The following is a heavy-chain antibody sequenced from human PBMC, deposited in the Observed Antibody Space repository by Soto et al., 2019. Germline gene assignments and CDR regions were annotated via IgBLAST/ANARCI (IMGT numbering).Heavy chain of an antibody. CDR3: ASPTPEGHFDY. Sequence: PGGSLRLSCAASGFTFSSYAMHWVRQAPGKGLEWVAVISYDGSNKYYADSVKGRFTISRDNSKNTLYLQMNSLRAEDTAVYYWASPTPEGHFDYGGQETLVTVS. CDR2: ISYDGSNK. V-gene: IGHV3-30-3*01. CDR1: GFTFSSYA. J-gene: IGHJ4*02.